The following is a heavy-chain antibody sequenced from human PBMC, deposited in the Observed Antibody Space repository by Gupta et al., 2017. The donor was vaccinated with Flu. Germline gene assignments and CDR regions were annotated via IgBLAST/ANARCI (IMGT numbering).Heavy chain of an antibody. D-gene: IGHD3-10*01. CDR3: ARGLLSDI. V-gene: IGHV4-59*09. CDR2: GST. J-gene: IGHJ3*02. Sequence: GSTNYNPSLKSRVTISVDTSKNQFSLKLSSVTAADTAVYYCARGLLSDIWGQGTMVTVSS.